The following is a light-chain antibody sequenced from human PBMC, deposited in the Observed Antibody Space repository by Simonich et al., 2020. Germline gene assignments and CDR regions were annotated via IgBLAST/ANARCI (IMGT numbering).Light chain of an antibody. CDR1: VLAKKY. Sequence: SYELTQPSSVSVSPGQTARITCSGDVLAKKYDRWFQQKPGQAPVLVIYKDSERPSGIPGRFSGSSSGTTVTLTISGAQVEDEADYYCYSAADNNLRVFGTGTKVTVL. J-gene: IGLJ1*01. CDR2: KDS. CDR3: YSAADNNLRV. V-gene: IGLV3-27*01.